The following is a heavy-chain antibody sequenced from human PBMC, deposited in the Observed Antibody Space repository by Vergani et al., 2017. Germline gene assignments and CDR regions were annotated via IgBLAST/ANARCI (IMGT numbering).Heavy chain of an antibody. CDR2: INPKNGLT. D-gene: IGHD3-16*01. J-gene: IGHJ4*02. CDR3: TSFPTETSEYYDSTGYYHRFFEK. CDR1: GYTFTGYY. V-gene: IGHV1-2*02. Sequence: QVQLVQSGAEVGKPGASVKISCKASGYTFTGYYLHWVRLAPGQGLEWMGWINPKNGLTKYAQRFQGRVSLTRDTSITTAFMELSSLRSDDTAMYYCTSFPTETSEYYDSTGYYHRFFEKWGQGTLVTVSS.